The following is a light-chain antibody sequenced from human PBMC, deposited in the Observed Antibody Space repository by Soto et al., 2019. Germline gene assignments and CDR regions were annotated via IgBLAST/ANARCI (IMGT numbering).Light chain of an antibody. CDR3: QQYGSWT. V-gene: IGKV3-20*01. CDR2: GTS. Sequence: IVLTQSPGTLSVSPGERATLSCRASQTISSNNLAWYQQKPGQAPSLLIYGTSSRATGIPDRFSGSGSGTDFALAISRLEPEDAAIYYCQQYGSWTFGRGTKVEI. J-gene: IGKJ1*01. CDR1: QTISSNN.